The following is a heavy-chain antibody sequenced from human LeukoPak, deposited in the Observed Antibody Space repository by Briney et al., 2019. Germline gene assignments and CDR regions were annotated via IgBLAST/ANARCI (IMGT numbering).Heavy chain of an antibody. CDR2: IKSKTHGGIT. D-gene: IGHD5-12*01. J-gene: IGHJ2*01. Sequence: PARSLSLSCAGSGFTFSSYSMNWVLHAPGQRLEWAGRIKSKTHGGITDYAAPVKGRFTLSRDESKTTLYLQMSSLKTEDTAVYYCTTVGYSGYDL. CDR1: GFTFSSYS. V-gene: IGHV3-15*01. CDR3: TTVGYSGYDL.